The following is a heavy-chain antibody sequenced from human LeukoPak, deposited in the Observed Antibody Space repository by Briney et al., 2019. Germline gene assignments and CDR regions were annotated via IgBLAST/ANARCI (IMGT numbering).Heavy chain of an antibody. D-gene: IGHD4-11*01. J-gene: IGHJ6*03. V-gene: IGHV3-7*01. CDR2: IKEDGSGK. Sequence: PGGSLRLSCAASGFTFSTYWMSWVRQAPGKGLEWVANIKEDGSGKYYADSVKGRFTISRDNAKNTLYLQMNSLRAEDTAVYYCASATVTTYDFYYYMDVWGKGTTVTVSS. CDR3: ASATVTTYDFYYYMDV. CDR1: GFTFSTYW.